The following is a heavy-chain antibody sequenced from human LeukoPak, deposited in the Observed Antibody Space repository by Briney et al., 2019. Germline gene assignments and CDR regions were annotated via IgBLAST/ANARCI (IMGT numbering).Heavy chain of an antibody. Sequence: SETLSLTCAVSGYSISSGYYWCWIRQPPGKGLEWIGSIYHSGSTYYNPSLKSRVTISVDTSKNQFSLKLSSVTAADTAVYYCARRRSSSSRTNYYFDYWGQGTLVTVSS. CDR2: IYHSGST. D-gene: IGHD6-6*01. CDR1: GYSISSGYY. CDR3: ARRRSSSSRTNYYFDY. J-gene: IGHJ4*02. V-gene: IGHV4-38-2*01.